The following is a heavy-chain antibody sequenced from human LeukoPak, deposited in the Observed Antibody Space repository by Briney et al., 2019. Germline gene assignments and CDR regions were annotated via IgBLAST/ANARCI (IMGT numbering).Heavy chain of an antibody. V-gene: IGHV3-23*01. CDR2: ISGSGGST. D-gene: IGHD6-13*01. Sequence: GGSLRLSCAAAGFTFSSYAMSWVRQAPGKGLEWVSAISGSGGSTYYADSVKGRFTISRDNSKNTLYLQMNSLRAEDTAVYYCAKDRIAAAGNLNYYFDYWGQGTLVTVSS. CDR3: AKDRIAAAGNLNYYFDY. CDR1: GFTFSSYA. J-gene: IGHJ4*02.